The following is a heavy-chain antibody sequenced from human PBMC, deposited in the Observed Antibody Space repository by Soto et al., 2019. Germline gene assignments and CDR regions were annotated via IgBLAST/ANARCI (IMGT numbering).Heavy chain of an antibody. CDR2: IWYDGHKE. CDR1: GFIFSNNG. J-gene: IGHJ5*02. D-gene: IGHD3-3*02. CDR3: ARERAVDYYHWFDP. Sequence: QVQLVESGGGVVQPEKSLRLSCAASGFIFSNNGMHWVRQAPGKGLEWVAVIWYDGHKEYYADSVKGRFIISRDNSRNTVYLQMNSLRAEDTAVYYCARERAVDYYHWFDPWGQGTLVTVSS. V-gene: IGHV3-33*01.